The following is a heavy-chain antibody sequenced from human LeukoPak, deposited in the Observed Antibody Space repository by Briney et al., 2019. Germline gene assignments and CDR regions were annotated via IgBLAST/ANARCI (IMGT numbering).Heavy chain of an antibody. CDR2: ISSSSSTI. D-gene: IGHD2-2*01. CDR1: GFTFSSYS. V-gene: IGHV3-48*01. CDR3: ARYGSTDAFDI. J-gene: IGHJ3*02. Sequence: GGSLRLSCAASGFTFSSYSMNWVRQAPGKGLEWVSYISSSSSTIYYADSVKGRFTISRDNAKNSLYLQMNSLRAEDTAVYYCARYGSTDAFDIWGQGTMVTVSS.